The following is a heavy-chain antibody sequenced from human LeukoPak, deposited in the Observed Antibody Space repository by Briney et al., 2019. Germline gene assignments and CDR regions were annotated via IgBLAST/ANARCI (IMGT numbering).Heavy chain of an antibody. D-gene: IGHD3-3*01. J-gene: IGHJ4*02. CDR3: ARGPHENYDFWSGYSNSHFDY. CDR2: IYYSGST. V-gene: IGHV4-61*05. Sequence: SETLSLTCTVSGGSISSSSYYWGWIRQPPGKGLEWIGYIYYSGSTNYNPSLKSRVTISVDTSKNQFSLKLSSVTAADTAVYYCARGPHENYDFWSGYSNSHFDYWGQGTLVTVSS. CDR1: GGSISSSSYY.